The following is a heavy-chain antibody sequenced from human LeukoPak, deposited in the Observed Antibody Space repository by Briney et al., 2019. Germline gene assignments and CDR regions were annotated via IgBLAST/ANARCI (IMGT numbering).Heavy chain of an antibody. CDR3: ARDHRGMDV. Sequence: GGSLRLSCEGSAFIFSGHWMNWVRQTPGKGLEWVASIKEDGSERQYVDSVKGRFTISRDNAKNSLYLQMNSLRAEDTAVYYCARDHRGMDVWGQGTTVTVSS. J-gene: IGHJ6*02. CDR2: IKEDGSER. CDR1: AFIFSGHW. V-gene: IGHV3-7*03.